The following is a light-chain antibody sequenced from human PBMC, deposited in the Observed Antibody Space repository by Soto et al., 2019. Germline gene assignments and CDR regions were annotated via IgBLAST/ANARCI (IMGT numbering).Light chain of an antibody. J-gene: IGLJ2*01. Sequence: QSVLTQPASVSGSPGQSITISCSGISSDVGGYNYVSWYQQRPGKAPKLIIYDVSNRPSGVSLRFSGSTSANTASLTISGLQAEDEADYYCSSYTSGSTLDVLFGGGTKVTVL. CDR2: DVS. V-gene: IGLV2-14*01. CDR3: SSYTSGSTLDVL. CDR1: SSDVGGYNY.